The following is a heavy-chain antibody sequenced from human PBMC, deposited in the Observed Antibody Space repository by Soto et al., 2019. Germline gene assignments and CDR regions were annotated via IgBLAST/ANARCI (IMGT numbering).Heavy chain of an antibody. CDR1: GFTFSNAW. V-gene: IGHV3-15*07. Sequence: GGSLRLSCAASGFTFSNAWMNWVRQAPGKGLEWVGRIKRETDGGTTDYAAPVKGRFTISRDDSKNMLYLQMNSLKIEDTAMYYCTTVFYDSSGYPDCWGQGTLVTVSS. D-gene: IGHD3-22*01. J-gene: IGHJ4*02. CDR2: IKRETDGGTT. CDR3: TTVFYDSSGYPDC.